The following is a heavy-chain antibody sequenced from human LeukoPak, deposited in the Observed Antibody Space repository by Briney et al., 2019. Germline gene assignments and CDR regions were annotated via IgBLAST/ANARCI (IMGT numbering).Heavy chain of an antibody. CDR2: IYHSGST. D-gene: IGHD2-15*01. CDR3: ARFKIFWGRYCSGGTCCSGQWFDP. CDR1: GYSISSGYY. Sequence: SETLSLTCTVSGYSISSGYYWGWIRQPPGNGLEWIGIIYHSGSTYYNPSLQSRVTISIDTSRNQSSLKLSSVTAADTAVYYCARFKIFWGRYCSGGTCCSGQWFDPWGQGTLVTVSS. V-gene: IGHV4-38-2*02. J-gene: IGHJ5*02.